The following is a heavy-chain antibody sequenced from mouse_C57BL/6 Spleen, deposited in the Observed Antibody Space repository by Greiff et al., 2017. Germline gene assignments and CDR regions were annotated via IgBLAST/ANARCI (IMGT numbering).Heavy chain of an antibody. V-gene: IGHV1-82*01. Sequence: QVQLQQSGPELVKPGASVKISCKASGYAFSSSWMNWVKQRPGTGLEWIGRIYPGDGDTNYNGKFKGKATLTADKSSSTAYMQLSSLTSEDSAVYFCAREKDSSGYDAMDYWGQGTSVTVSS. CDR3: AREKDSSGYDAMDY. CDR2: IYPGDGDT. CDR1: GYAFSSSW. J-gene: IGHJ4*01. D-gene: IGHD3-2*02.